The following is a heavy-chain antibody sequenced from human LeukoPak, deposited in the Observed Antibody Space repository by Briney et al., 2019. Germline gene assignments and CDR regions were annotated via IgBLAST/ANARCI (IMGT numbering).Heavy chain of an antibody. CDR2: ISASGGTT. CDR1: GLTFSNYA. CDR3: AKRVSPGVTGGFAFDY. J-gene: IGHJ4*02. Sequence: GGSLRLSCAASGLTFSNYAMSWVRQAPGKGLEWVSGISASGGTTYYADSEKGRFTISRDNAKNTLSLQMNSLRAEDTAVYYCAKRVSPGVTGGFAFDYWGQGTLVTVSS. D-gene: IGHD2-8*02. V-gene: IGHV3-23*01.